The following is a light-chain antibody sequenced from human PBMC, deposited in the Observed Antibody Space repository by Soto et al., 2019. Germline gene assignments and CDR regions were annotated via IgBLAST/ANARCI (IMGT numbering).Light chain of an antibody. V-gene: IGLV1-51*01. CDR1: SSNIGGNS. CDR2: DDN. CDR3: GSWDSSLSAYV. J-gene: IGLJ1*01. Sequence: QSVLTQPPSVSAAPGQKVTISCSGSSSNIGGNSVSWYQQLPGTAPKLLIYDDNKRPSGIPDRFSVSKSVTSATLGITAFQTGDEADYYCGSWDSSLSAYVFGTGITVTVL.